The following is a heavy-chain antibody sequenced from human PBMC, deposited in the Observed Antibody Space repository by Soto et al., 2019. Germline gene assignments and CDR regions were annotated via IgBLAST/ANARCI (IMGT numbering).Heavy chain of an antibody. Sequence: TSETLSLTCTVSGGSISSYYWSWIRQPPGTGLEWIGYIYKSGSTTYNPSLKSRVTISEDTSKKQFSLRLSSVTTADTAVYHCARGDCSDYYFDQWGQGTPVTVSS. CDR2: IYKSGST. D-gene: IGHD4-17*01. CDR3: ARGDCSDYYFDQ. CDR1: GGSISSYY. V-gene: IGHV4-59*01. J-gene: IGHJ4*02.